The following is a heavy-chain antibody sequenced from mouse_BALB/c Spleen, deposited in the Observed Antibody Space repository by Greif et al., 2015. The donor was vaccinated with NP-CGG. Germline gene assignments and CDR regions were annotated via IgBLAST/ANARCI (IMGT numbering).Heavy chain of an antibody. D-gene: IGHD4-1*01. V-gene: IGHV1-7*01. Sequence: QVQLKQSGAELAKPGASVKMSCKASGYTFTSYWMHWVKQRPGQGLEWIGYINPSTGYTEYNQKFKDKATLTADKSSSTAYMQLSSLTSEDSAVYYCARRTGTGNYSDYWGQGTTLTVSS. CDR1: GYTFTSYW. J-gene: IGHJ2*01. CDR3: ARRTGTGNYSDY. CDR2: INPSTGYT.